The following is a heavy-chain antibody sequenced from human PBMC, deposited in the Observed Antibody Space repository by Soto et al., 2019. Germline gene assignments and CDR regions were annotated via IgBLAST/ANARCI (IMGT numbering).Heavy chain of an antibody. Sequence: ASVKVSCKASGYSFTGLDINWVRQTAGQGLEWMGWMEPSTGRTGYAQKFQGRVTMTRDTSINTAYMELTTLTSDDTAFYYCARGVSAGVDYWGQGTLVTVSS. CDR1: GYSFTGLD. J-gene: IGHJ4*02. CDR3: ARGVSAGVDY. CDR2: MEPSTGRT. V-gene: IGHV1-8*01. D-gene: IGHD1-26*01.